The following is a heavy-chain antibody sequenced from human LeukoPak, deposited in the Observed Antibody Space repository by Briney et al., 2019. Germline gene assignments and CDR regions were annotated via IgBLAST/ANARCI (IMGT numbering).Heavy chain of an antibody. J-gene: IGHJ6*02. V-gene: IGHV1-18*01. D-gene: IGHD3-22*01. Sequence: ASVKVSCKASGYTFTSYGISWVRQAPGQGLEWLGWISAYNGNTNYAQKFQGRVTMTTDTSTSTVYMELRSLRSDDTAVYYCARVCDSRDHTYYYGMDVWGQGTTVTVS. CDR2: ISAYNGNT. CDR3: ARVCDSRDHTYYYGMDV. CDR1: GYTFTSYG.